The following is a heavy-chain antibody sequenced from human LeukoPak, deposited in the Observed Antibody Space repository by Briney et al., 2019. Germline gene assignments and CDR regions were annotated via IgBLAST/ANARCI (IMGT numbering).Heavy chain of an antibody. CDR1: GFTLSSYA. Sequence: GGSLRLSCAASGFTLSSYAMSWVRQAPGKGLEWVSAISGSGGSTYYADSVKGRFTISRDNSKNTLYLQMNSLRAEDTAVYYCAKDPDYYGSGSYYNLDYFDYWGQGTLVTVSS. D-gene: IGHD3-10*01. CDR2: ISGSGGST. CDR3: AKDPDYYGSGSYYNLDYFDY. V-gene: IGHV3-23*01. J-gene: IGHJ4*02.